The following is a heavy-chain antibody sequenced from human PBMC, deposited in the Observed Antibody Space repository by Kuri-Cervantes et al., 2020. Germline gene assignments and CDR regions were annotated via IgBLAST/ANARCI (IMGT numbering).Heavy chain of an antibody. V-gene: IGHV3-23*01. CDR2: ISPSGDRT. CDR3: ARDSGYVGFDY. CDR1: GFTFSSYW. Sequence: GGSLRLSCAASGFTFSSYWMSWVRQAPGKGLEWVSAISPSGDRTWYADSVKGRFTISRDNSKNTLYLQMNSLRAEDTAVYYCARDSGYVGFDYWGQGTLVTVSS. D-gene: IGHD5-12*01. J-gene: IGHJ4*02.